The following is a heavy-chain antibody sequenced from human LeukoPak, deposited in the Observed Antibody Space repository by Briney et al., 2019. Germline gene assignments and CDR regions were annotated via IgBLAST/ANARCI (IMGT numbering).Heavy chain of an antibody. V-gene: IGHV3-21*01. J-gene: IGHJ4*02. CDR2: ISSSSSYI. CDR3: ARDPFVCSGGSCYPH. D-gene: IGHD2-15*01. Sequence: GGSLRLSCAASGFTFSSYSMNWVRQAPGKGLEWVSSISSSSSYIYYADSVKGGFTISRDNAKNSLYLQMNSLRAEDTAVYYCARDPFVCSGGSCYPHWGQGTLVTVSS. CDR1: GFTFSSYS.